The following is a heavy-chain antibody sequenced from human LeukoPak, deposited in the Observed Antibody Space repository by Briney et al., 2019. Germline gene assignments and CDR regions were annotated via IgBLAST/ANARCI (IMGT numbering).Heavy chain of an antibody. V-gene: IGHV1-46*02. CDR1: GYTFNTYY. D-gene: IGHD1-1*01. J-gene: IGHJ4*02. CDR3: ARGPRGQRFDY. Sequence: ASVKVSCKASGYTFNTYYIHWVRQAPGQGLEWMGLINPGGGDTTYAQNLQGRVTMTRDMSTSTVYMELSNLISEDTAVYYCARGPRGQRFDYWGQGTLVTVSS. CDR2: INPGGGDT.